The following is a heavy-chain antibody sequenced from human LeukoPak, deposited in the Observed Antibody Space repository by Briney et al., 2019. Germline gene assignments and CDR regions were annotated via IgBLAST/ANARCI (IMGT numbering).Heavy chain of an antibody. V-gene: IGHV1-2*06. CDR1: GGTFSSYA. CDR2: INPNSGGT. J-gene: IGHJ4*02. Sequence: ASVKVSCKASGGTFSSYAISWVRQAPGQGLEWMGRINPNSGGTNYAQKFQGRVTMTRDTSISTAYMELSRLRSDDTAVYYCASSTTQAYDSSGYYGYWGQGTLVTVSS. D-gene: IGHD3-22*01. CDR3: ASSTTQAYDSSGYYGY.